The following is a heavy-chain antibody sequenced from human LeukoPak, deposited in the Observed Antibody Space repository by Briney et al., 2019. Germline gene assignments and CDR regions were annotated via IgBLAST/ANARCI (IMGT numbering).Heavy chain of an antibody. CDR3: GKDPNGDYVGAFDM. D-gene: IGHD4-17*01. J-gene: IGHJ3*02. V-gene: IGHV3-23*01. CDR2: ISGSGGTT. CDR1: GFTFSSYA. Sequence: GGSLRLSCAASGFTFSSYAMSWVRQAPGKGLEWVSAISGSGGTTYYADSVKGRFTISRDNSKNTLFLQVNSLRAEDTAVYYCGKDPNGDYVGAFDMWGQGTMVTVSP.